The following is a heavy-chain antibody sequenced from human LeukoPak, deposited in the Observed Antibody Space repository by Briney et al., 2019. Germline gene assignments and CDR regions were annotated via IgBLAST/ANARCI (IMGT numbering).Heavy chain of an antibody. CDR3: ARVPEWLAFDY. CDR2: IYYSGST. J-gene: IGHJ4*02. V-gene: IGHV4-59*01. CDR1: GGSISSYY. D-gene: IGHD3-3*01. Sequence: SETLSLTCTVSGGSISSYYWSWIRQPPGKGLEWIGYIYYSGSTNYNPSLKSRVTISVDTSKNQFSLKLSSVTAADTAVYYCARVPEWLAFDYWGQGTLVTVSS.